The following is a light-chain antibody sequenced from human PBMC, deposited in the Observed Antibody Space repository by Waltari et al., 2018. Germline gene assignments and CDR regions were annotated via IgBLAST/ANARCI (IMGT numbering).Light chain of an antibody. Sequence: EIVMTQSPATLSVSPGERATLSCRASQSVSSNLAWYQQKPGQAPRLLIYGASTRATGIPARFSGSGSGTEFILTISSLQSEDFATYYCQQYQSYWTFGQGTSVEIK. CDR2: GAS. CDR3: QQYQSYWT. CDR1: QSVSSN. J-gene: IGKJ1*01. V-gene: IGKV3-15*01.